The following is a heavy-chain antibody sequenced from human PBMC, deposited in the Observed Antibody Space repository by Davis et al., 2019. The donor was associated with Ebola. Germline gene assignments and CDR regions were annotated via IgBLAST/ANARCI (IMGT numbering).Heavy chain of an antibody. J-gene: IGHJ4*01. CDR2: IVVGNVNT. Sequence: SVTVSCKASGFTFTNSAMQWVRQARGQRPEWIGSIVVGNVNTNYAQKFQGRVTITRDMSTSTSYLDLSNLRSEDTAVYYFAASAGTVGKFDYWGQGTLVTVSS. D-gene: IGHD1-14*01. CDR1: GFTFTNSA. V-gene: IGHV1-58*02. CDR3: AASAGTVGKFDY.